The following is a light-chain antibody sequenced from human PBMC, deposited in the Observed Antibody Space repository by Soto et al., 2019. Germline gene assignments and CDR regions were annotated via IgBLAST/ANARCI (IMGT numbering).Light chain of an antibody. CDR3: QQHNNRPIT. CDR2: RAS. V-gene: IGKV3-15*01. Sequence: EIIMTQSPGTLSVSPGETATLFCGASQSVSNNLAWYQHKPGQAPRLLIYRASTRATGIPARFSGSGSGTEFTLTISSLQSEDFAVYYCQQHNNRPITFGQGPRLEIK. CDR1: QSVSNN. J-gene: IGKJ5*01.